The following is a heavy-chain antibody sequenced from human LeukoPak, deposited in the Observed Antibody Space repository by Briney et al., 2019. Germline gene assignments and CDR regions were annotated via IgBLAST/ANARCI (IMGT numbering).Heavy chain of an antibody. CDR3: TRHNYYDSSGYYPLGY. CDR1: GGSISGYY. V-gene: IGHV4-59*08. J-gene: IGHJ4*02. Sequence: SETLSLTCTVSGGSISGYYWSWIRQSPGKGLEWIGYIYYGGSTNYNPSLKSRVTISIDTSKNQFSLKLSSVTAADTAVYYCTRHNYYDSSGYYPLGYWGQGTLVTVSS. CDR2: IYYGGST. D-gene: IGHD3-22*01.